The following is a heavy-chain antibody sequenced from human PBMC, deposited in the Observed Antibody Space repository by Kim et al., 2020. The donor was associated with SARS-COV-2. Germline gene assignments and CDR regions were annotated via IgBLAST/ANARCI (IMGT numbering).Heavy chain of an antibody. J-gene: IGHJ6*02. CDR3: AKVDPPTDYYGMDV. Sequence: AAVKVSCKASGYTFTSYGISWVRQAPGQGIEWMGWISAYNGNTNYAQKLQGRVTMTTDTSTSTAYMELRSLRSDDTAVYYCAKVDPPTDYYGMDVWGQGTTVTVSS. V-gene: IGHV1-18*01. CDR2: ISAYNGNT. CDR1: GYTFTSYG.